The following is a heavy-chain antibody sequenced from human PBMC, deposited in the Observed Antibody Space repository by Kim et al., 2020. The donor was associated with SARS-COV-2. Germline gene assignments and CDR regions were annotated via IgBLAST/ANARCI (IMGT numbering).Heavy chain of an antibody. CDR1: GFTFSSYA. CDR3: ARGDQVLSSPPKHFDY. D-gene: IGHD2-2*01. CDR2: ISYDGSSK. V-gene: IGHV3-30-3*01. J-gene: IGHJ4*02. Sequence: GGSLRLSCAASGFTFSSYALHWVRQAPGKGLEWVAVISYDGSSKFYTDSVKGRFTISRDNSKNTLYLQMNSLGGEDTAVYYCARGDQVLSSPPKHFDYWGQGIRVTVSS.